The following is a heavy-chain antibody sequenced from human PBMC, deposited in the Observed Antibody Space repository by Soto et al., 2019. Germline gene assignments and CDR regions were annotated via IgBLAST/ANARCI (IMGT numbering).Heavy chain of an antibody. CDR1: GFTFSSYS. J-gene: IGHJ6*02. V-gene: IGHV3-48*04. CDR2: ISSSSSTK. CDR3: ARVYSSSFRFYYDYYGMDV. D-gene: IGHD6-6*01. Sequence: GGSLRLSCAASGFTFSSYSMNWVRQAPGKGLEWVSYISSSSSTKYYADSVKGRFTISRDNAKNSLYLQMNSLRAEDTAVYYCARVYSSSFRFYYDYYGMDVWGQGTTVTVSS.